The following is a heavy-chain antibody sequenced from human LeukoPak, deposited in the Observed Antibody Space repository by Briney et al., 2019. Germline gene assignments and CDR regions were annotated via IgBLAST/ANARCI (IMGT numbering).Heavy chain of an antibody. CDR3: AKDLNLYCDGDCSLVDH. CDR1: GFTFSSYA. CDR2: ISYDGSNK. J-gene: IGHJ4*02. Sequence: GGSLRLSCAASGFTFSSYAMHWVRQAPGKGLEWVAVISYDGSNKYYADSVKGRFTISRDNSKNTLYLQMNSLRVEDTAFYYCAKDLNLYCDGDCSLVDHWGQGTLVTVSS. V-gene: IGHV3-30*04. D-gene: IGHD2-21*02.